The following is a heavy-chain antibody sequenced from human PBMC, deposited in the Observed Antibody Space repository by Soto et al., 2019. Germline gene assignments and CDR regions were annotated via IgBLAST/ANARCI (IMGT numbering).Heavy chain of an antibody. CDR2: FYNSGTT. J-gene: IGHJ4*02. Sequence: SETLSLTCSVSGGFISNFYWTWIRQPPGEGLEWIGVFYNSGTTNYNPSLKSRVTISVDTSKNQFSLRLRSLTVADTAVYYCGRDGSLRPTTYWGQGILVTVSS. V-gene: IGHV4-59*01. CDR1: GGFISNFY. CDR3: GRDGSLRPTTY. D-gene: IGHD3-10*01.